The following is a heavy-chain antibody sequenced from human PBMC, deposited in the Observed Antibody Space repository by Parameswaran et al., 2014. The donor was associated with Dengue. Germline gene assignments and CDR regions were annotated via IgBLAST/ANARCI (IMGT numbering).Heavy chain of an antibody. CDR2: IYYSGST. D-gene: IGHD3-22*01. CDR3: ARDQVVGLNYYYYYGMDV. J-gene: IGHJ6*02. Sequence: PGKGLEWIGSIYYSGSTYYNPSLKSRVTISVDTSKNQFSLKLSSVTAADTAVYYCARDQVVGLNYYYYYGMDVWGQGTTVTVSS. V-gene: IGHV4-39*07.